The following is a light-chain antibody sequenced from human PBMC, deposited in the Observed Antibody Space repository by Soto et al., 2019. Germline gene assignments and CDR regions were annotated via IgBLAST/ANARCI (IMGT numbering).Light chain of an antibody. V-gene: IGKV3-20*01. CDR3: QQYGSSPTWT. J-gene: IGKJ1*01. Sequence: EIVLTQSPGTLSLSPGERATLSCRASQIVSSSYLAWYQQKPGQAPRLLIYGASSRATGIPDRFSGSGSGTDFTLTISRLEPEDFAVYYCQQYGSSPTWTFGQGTKVEIK. CDR1: QIVSSSY. CDR2: GAS.